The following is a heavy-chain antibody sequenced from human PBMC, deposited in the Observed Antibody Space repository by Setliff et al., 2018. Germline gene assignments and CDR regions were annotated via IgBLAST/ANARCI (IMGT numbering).Heavy chain of an antibody. V-gene: IGHV4-34*01. J-gene: IGHJ6*03. Sequence: PGGSLRLSCAASGFTFSTYWMSWVRQAPGKGLEWIGEINHSGSTNYNPSLKSRVTISVDTSKNQFSLKLSSVTAADTAVYYCARLAGSGGGFYYYYSYMDVWDKGTTVTVS. CDR3: ARLAGSGGGFYYYYSYMDV. D-gene: IGHD3-16*01. CDR2: INHSGST. CDR1: GFTFSTYW.